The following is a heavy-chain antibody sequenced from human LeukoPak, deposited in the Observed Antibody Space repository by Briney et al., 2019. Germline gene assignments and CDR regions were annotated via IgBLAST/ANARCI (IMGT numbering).Heavy chain of an antibody. CDR3: ARETLRGSSSSVYYYYYMDV. J-gene: IGHJ6*03. CDR1: GFTFSSYE. V-gene: IGHV3-48*01. Sequence: GGSLRLSCAASGFTFSSYEMNWVRQAPGKGLEWVSYISSSSSTIYYADSVKGRFTISRDNAKNSLYLQMNSLRAEDTAVYYCARETLRGSSSSVYYYYYMDVWGKGTTVTVSS. D-gene: IGHD6-6*01. CDR2: ISSSSSTI.